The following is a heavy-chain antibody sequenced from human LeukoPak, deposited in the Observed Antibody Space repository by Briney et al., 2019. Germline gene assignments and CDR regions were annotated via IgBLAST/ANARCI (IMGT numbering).Heavy chain of an antibody. D-gene: IGHD2-15*01. CDR2: FDPEDGET. V-gene: IGHV1-24*01. CDR3: ATEKRDIVDPNPRFDP. J-gene: IGHJ5*02. Sequence: ASVKVSCKVSGYTLTELSMHWVRQAPGKGLEWMGGFDPEDGETIYAQKFQGRVTMTEDTSTDTAYMELSSLRSEDTAVYYCATEKRDIVDPNPRFDPWGQGTLVTVSS. CDR1: GYTLTELS.